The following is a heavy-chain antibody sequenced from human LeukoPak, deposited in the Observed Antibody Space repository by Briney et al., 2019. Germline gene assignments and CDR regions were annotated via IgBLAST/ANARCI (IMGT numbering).Heavy chain of an antibody. Sequence: GGSLRLSCAASGFSFSSYAMSWVRQAPGKGLEWVSAISGSGGSTYYADSVKGRFTISRDNSRNTLYLQMNSLRAEDTAVYYCAKAVRGDRGDYWGQGTLVTVSS. CDR1: GFSFSSYA. CDR2: ISGSGGST. J-gene: IGHJ4*02. V-gene: IGHV3-23*01. D-gene: IGHD3-10*01. CDR3: AKAVRGDRGDY.